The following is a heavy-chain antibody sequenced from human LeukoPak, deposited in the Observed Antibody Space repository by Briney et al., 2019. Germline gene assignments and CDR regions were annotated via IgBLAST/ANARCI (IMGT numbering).Heavy chain of an antibody. V-gene: IGHV1-18*01. J-gene: IGHJ4*02. Sequence: ASVKVSCKASGYTFTSYGISWVRQAPGQGLERMGWISAYNGKTNYAQKLQGRVTVTTDTSTSTAYMELRSLRSDDTAVYYCASHYSSGHFTYYFDYWGQGTLVTVSS. CDR3: ASHYSSGHFTYYFDY. D-gene: IGHD6-19*01. CDR1: GYTFTSYG. CDR2: ISAYNGKT.